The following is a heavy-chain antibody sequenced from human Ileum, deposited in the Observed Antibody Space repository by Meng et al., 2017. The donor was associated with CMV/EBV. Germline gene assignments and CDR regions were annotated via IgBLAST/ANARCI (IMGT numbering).Heavy chain of an antibody. V-gene: IGHV4-4*07. J-gene: IGHJ4*02. D-gene: IGHD3-22*01. Sequence: SGLCRVGPSVTSSLTCTASGDSLSNCYWSWLRWPAGKKLEWLGLISSSGHPNYTPSLKSRVIMSLDTSNNQFFLKLTSVTAADTALYYCARGESRGYYYFDYWGQGILVTVSS. CDR2: ISSSGHP. CDR3: ARGESRGYYYFDY. CDR1: GDSLSNCY.